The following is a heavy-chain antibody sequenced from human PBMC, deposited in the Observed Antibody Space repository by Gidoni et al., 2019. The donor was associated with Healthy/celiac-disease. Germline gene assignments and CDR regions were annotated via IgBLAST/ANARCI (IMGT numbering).Heavy chain of an antibody. D-gene: IGHD1-1*01. CDR2: IYTSGST. CDR3: ARDRGHWERRANWFDP. Sequence: QVQLQESGPGLVKPSQTLSLTCTVSGGSISSGSYYWSWIRQPAGTGLEWIGRIYTSGSTNYNPSLKSRVTISVDTSKNQFSLKLSSVTAADTAVYYCARDRGHWERRANWFDPWGQGTLVTVSS. CDR1: GGSISSGSYY. V-gene: IGHV4-61*02. J-gene: IGHJ5*02.